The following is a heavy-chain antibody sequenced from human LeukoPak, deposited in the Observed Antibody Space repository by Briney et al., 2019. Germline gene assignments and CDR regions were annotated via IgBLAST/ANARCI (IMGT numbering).Heavy chain of an antibody. CDR1: GYTFTSYF. CDR3: ARETSDS. Sequence: ASVKVSCKASGYTFTSYFMHWVRQAPGQGLEWLGMINPNGSTTTYAQKFQGRVTMTRDTSTSTVYMELSSLRSEDTAVYYCARETSDSWGQGTLVTVSS. V-gene: IGHV1-46*01. J-gene: IGHJ5*01. D-gene: IGHD1-1*01. CDR2: INPNGSTT.